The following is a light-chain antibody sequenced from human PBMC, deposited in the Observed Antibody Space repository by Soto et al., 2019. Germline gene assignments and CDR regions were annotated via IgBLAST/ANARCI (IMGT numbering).Light chain of an antibody. J-gene: IGLJ1*01. CDR3: SSYAGSNNLV. Sequence: QSALTQPPSASGFPGQSVTISCTGTSSDVGGYNYVSWYQQHPGKAPKLMIYEVSKRPSGVPNRFSGSKSGNTASLTVSGLQAEDEADYYCSSYAGSNNLVFGNGTKVTVL. V-gene: IGLV2-8*01. CDR2: EVS. CDR1: SSDVGGYNY.